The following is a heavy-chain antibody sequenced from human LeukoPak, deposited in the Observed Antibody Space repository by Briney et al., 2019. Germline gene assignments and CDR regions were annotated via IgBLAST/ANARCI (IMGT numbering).Heavy chain of an antibody. J-gene: IGHJ4*02. Sequence: PGRSLRLSCAASGFTFDDYAMPWVRQAPGKGLEWVSGISWNSGSIGYADSVKGRFTISRDNAKNSLYLQMNSLRAEDTALYYCARGTYFDYWGQGTLVTVSS. V-gene: IGHV3-9*01. CDR3: ARGTYFDY. CDR2: ISWNSGSI. CDR1: GFTFDDYA.